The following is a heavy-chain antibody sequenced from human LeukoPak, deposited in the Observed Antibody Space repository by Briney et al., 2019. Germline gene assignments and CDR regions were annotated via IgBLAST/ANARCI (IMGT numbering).Heavy chain of an antibody. CDR3: AKDAPAGYSISWYFTGMDV. CDR2: ISGSGGST. Sequence: GGSLRLSCAASGFTFSSYAMSWVRQAPGKGLEWVSAISGSGGSTYYADSVKGRFTISRDNSKNTLYLQMNSLRAEDTAVYYCAKDAPAGYSISWYFTGMDVWGQGTTVTVSS. J-gene: IGHJ6*02. V-gene: IGHV3-23*01. D-gene: IGHD6-13*01. CDR1: GFTFSSYA.